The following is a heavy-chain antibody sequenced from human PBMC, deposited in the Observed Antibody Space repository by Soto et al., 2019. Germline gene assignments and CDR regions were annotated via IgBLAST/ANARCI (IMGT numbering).Heavy chain of an antibody. CDR1: GGTFSSYA. Sequence: QVQLVQSGAEVKKPGSSVKVSCKASGGTFSSYAISWVRQAPGQGLEWMGGIIPIFGTANYAQKFQGRVTITADESTSTAYIELRSLASANTAVCYCARFGCSGCSCDYYYGMDAWGQGATFTVS. J-gene: IGHJ6*02. V-gene: IGHV1-69*12. CDR3: ARFGCSGCSCDYYYGMDA. D-gene: IGHD2-15*01. CDR2: IIPIFGTA.